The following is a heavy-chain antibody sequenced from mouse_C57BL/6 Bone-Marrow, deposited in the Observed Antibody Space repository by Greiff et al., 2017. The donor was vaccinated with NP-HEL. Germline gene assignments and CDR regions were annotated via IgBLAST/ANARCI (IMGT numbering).Heavy chain of an antibody. D-gene: IGHD1-1*01. V-gene: IGHV5-6*01. Sequence: EVQVVESGGDLVKPGGSLKLSCAASGFTFSSYGMSWVRQTPDKRLEWVATISSGGSYTYYPDSVKGRFTISRGNAKNTLYLQMSSLKSEDTAMYYCASPITTVVGRFAYWGQGTLVTVSA. CDR3: ASPITTVVGRFAY. CDR2: ISSGGSYT. J-gene: IGHJ3*01. CDR1: GFTFSSYG.